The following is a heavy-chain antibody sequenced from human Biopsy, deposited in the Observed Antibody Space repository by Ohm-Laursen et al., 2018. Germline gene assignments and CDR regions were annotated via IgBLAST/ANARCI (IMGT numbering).Heavy chain of an antibody. CDR1: GFSLNTRGMS. Sequence: TQTLTLTCTLSGFSLNTRGMSVTWIRQPPGKALEWLARIDWDDAKFYNGSLKTRLTIFKDTSENHVVLTLSDVDPVDTATYYCARIPILVVPAAIVYRHRRRLQGLDVWGQGTTVIVSS. CDR2: IDWDDAK. J-gene: IGHJ6*02. CDR3: ARIPILVVPAAIVYRHRRRLQGLDV. V-gene: IGHV2-70*16. D-gene: IGHD2-2*02.